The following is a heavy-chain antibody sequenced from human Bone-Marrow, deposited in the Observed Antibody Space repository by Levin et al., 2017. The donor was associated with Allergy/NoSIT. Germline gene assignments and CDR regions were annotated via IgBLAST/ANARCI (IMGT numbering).Heavy chain of an antibody. D-gene: IGHD5-18*01. CDR1: GGSISSGGYS. CDR2: IYHSGST. CDR3: ARESKQLWFDY. Sequence: ASETLSLTCAVSGGSISSGGYSWSWIRQPPGKGLEWIGYIYHSGSTYYNPSLKSRVTISVDRSKNQFSLKLSSVTAADTAVYYCARESKQLWFDYWGQGTLVTVSS. J-gene: IGHJ4*02. V-gene: IGHV4-30-2*01.